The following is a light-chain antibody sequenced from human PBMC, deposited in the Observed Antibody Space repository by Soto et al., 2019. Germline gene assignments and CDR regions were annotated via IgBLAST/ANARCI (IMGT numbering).Light chain of an antibody. CDR1: SSDVGGYNY. CDR3: CSYAGSYTHYV. J-gene: IGLJ1*01. Sequence: QSALTQPRSVSGSPGQSVTISCTGTSSDVGGYNYVSWYQQHPGKAAKLMIYDVSKRPSGVPDRFSGSKSGNTASLTISGLQAEDEADHYCCSYAGSYTHYVFGTGTKLTVL. V-gene: IGLV2-11*01. CDR2: DVS.